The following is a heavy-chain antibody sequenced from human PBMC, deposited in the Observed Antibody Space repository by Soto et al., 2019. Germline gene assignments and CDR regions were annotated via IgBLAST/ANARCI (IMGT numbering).Heavy chain of an antibody. Sequence: QVQLVQSGAEVKKPGSSVKVSCKASGGTFSSYAISWVRQAPGQGLEWMGGIIPIFGTANYAQKFQGRVTITADASTSTAYMELSSLRSEDTAVYYCAIVGYCSGGSCYAMSTENWFDPWGQGTLVTVSS. D-gene: IGHD2-15*01. J-gene: IGHJ5*02. CDR3: AIVGYCSGGSCYAMSTENWFDP. CDR1: GGTFSSYA. V-gene: IGHV1-69*01. CDR2: IIPIFGTA.